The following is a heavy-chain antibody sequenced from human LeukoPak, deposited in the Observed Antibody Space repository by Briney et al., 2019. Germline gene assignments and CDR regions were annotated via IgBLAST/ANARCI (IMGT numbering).Heavy chain of an antibody. V-gene: IGHV1-46*01. CDR1: GYTFTSYY. J-gene: IGHJ4*02. Sequence: ASVKVSCKASGYTFTSYYMHWVRQAPGQGLEWMGIINPSGGSTSYAQKFQGRVTMTRDTSTSTVYMELSGLRSEDTAVYYCARGPRWAWELLGGRFDYWGQGTLVTVSS. D-gene: IGHD1-26*01. CDR3: ARGPRWAWELLGGRFDY. CDR2: INPSGGST.